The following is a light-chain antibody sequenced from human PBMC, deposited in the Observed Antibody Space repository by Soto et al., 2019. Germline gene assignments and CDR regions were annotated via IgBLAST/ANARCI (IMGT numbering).Light chain of an antibody. CDR2: GAS. Sequence: EIVLTQSPGTLSLSPGERATLSCRASQSVSSSYLAWYQQKPGQAPRLLIYGASSRATGIPDRFSGSGSGTDFTLTISRLEPEDFAVYYCQQYVRSSPLTFGQGTRLEIK. J-gene: IGKJ5*01. V-gene: IGKV3-20*01. CDR1: QSVSSSY. CDR3: QQYVRSSPLT.